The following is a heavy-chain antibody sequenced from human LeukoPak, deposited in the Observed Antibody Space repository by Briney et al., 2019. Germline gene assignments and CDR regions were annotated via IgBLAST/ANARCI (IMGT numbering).Heavy chain of an antibody. D-gene: IGHD3-10*01. Sequence: SETLSLTCAVYGGSFSGYYWSWVRQPPGKGLEWIGYIYYSGSTNYNPSLKSRVTISVDTSKNQFSLKLSSVTAADTAVYYCARDSITMVRGVIIERWFDPWGQGTLVTVSS. J-gene: IGHJ5*02. V-gene: IGHV4-59*01. CDR2: IYYSGST. CDR1: GGSFSGYY. CDR3: ARDSITMVRGVIIERWFDP.